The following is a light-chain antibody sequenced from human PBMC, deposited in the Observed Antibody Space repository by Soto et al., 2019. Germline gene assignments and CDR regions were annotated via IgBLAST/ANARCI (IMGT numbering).Light chain of an antibody. V-gene: IGKV3-20*01. CDR2: GAS. CDR3: QQYAGPPTT. J-gene: IGKJ5*01. Sequence: EIVVTKSPGTLSLSPGDRATLSCRASQTVSNNYLAWCQQKPGQAPRVIMYGASRRATGIPDRFSGGGSGTDFTLTISRLEPEDFAVYFCQQYAGPPTTFGQGTRLEI. CDR1: QTVSNNY.